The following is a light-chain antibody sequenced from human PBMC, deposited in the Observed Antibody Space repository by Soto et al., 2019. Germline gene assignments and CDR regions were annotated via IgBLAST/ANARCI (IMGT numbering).Light chain of an antibody. V-gene: IGKV3-15*01. Sequence: EIVMTQSPATLSLSPGERATLSCRASQSVGSNLAWYQQKPGQPPRLLIYAVSSRTTGFPARFSGSGSGTEFTIAVSSVRSEYFGVYYGQQYHQWPPITFGQGTRLEIK. CDR3: QQYHQWPPIT. J-gene: IGKJ5*01. CDR2: AVS. CDR1: QSVGSN.